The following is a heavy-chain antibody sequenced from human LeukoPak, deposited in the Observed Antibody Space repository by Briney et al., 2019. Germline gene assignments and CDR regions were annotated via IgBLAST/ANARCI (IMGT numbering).Heavy chain of an antibody. CDR2: ISASAAMT. CDR3: AKDRSIGTYYTFDH. D-gene: IGHD1-26*01. Sequence: GGSLRLSCEASGFTFNNYVMTWVRQAPGKGLEWVSSISASAAMTYYADSVKGRFTVSRDNSNNRLYLQMSGQTAADTVVYYCAKDRSIGTYYTFDHWGQGTLVTVSS. J-gene: IGHJ4*02. CDR1: GFTFNNYV. V-gene: IGHV3-23*01.